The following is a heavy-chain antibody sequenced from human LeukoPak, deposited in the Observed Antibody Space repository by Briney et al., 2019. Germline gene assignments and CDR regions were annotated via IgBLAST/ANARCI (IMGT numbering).Heavy chain of an antibody. Sequence: PGGSLRLSCAASGFTFSSYGMHWVRQAPGKGLEWVAVIWYDGSNKYYADSVKGRFTISRDNSKNTLYLQMNSLRAEDTAVYYCARDYYDSSGYYPRGGFDYWGQGTLVTVSS. CDR3: ARDYYDSSGYYPRGGFDY. CDR2: IWYDGSNK. CDR1: GFTFSSYG. V-gene: IGHV3-33*01. J-gene: IGHJ4*02. D-gene: IGHD3-22*01.